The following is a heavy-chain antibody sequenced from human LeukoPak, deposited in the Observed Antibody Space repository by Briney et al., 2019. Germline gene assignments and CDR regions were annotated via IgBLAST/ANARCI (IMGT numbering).Heavy chain of an antibody. CDR3: ARVGQLGSEGAFDI. V-gene: IGHV4-61*02. CDR1: GASVSSGNYY. Sequence: PSQTLSLTCTVSGASVSSGNYYWTWIRQPAGKRLEWIGRIYTSGSTNYNPSLKSRVTISIDASKNQFSLRLSSVTAADTAVYYCARVGQLGSEGAFDIWGQGTMVTVSS. J-gene: IGHJ3*02. D-gene: IGHD6-6*01. CDR2: IYTSGST.